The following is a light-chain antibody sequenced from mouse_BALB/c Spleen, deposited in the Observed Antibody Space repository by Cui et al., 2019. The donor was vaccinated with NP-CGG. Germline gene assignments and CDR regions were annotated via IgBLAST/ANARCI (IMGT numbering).Light chain of an antibody. CDR1: TGAVTPSNY. CDR3: ALWYSNHWV. Sequence: QAVVTQESALTTSPGETVTLTCRSSTGAVTPSNYANWVQEKPDHLFTGLIGGTNNRAPGVPARFSGSLIGDKAALTITGGKTEDEAIYFCALWYSNHWVFGGGTKLTVL. CDR2: GTN. J-gene: IGLJ1*01. V-gene: IGLV1*01.